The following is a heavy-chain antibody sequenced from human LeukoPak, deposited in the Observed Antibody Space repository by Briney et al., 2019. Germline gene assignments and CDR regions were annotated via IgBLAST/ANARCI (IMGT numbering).Heavy chain of an antibody. J-gene: IGHJ4*02. Sequence: QSGGSLRLSCAASGFTFSSYWMSWVRQAPGKGLEWVGFIRSKAYGGTTEYAASVKGRFTISRDDSKRIAYLQMNSLKTEETAVYYCTRGLWFGELLSSGYWGQGTLVTVSS. CDR1: GFTFSSYW. CDR2: IRSKAYGGTT. CDR3: TRGLWFGELLSSGY. V-gene: IGHV3-49*04. D-gene: IGHD3-10*01.